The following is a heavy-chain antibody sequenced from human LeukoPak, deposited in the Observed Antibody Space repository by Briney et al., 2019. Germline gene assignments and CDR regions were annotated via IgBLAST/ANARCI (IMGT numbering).Heavy chain of an antibody. CDR2: ISGSGGST. CDR1: GFTFSSYG. Sequence: GGSLRLSCAASGFTFSSYGMSWVRQAPGKGLEWVSAISGSGGSTYYADSVKGRFTISRDNSKNTLYLQMNSLRAEDTAVYYCAISGYDLSYFDYWGQGTLVTVSS. J-gene: IGHJ4*02. V-gene: IGHV3-23*01. CDR3: AISGYDLSYFDY. D-gene: IGHD5-12*01.